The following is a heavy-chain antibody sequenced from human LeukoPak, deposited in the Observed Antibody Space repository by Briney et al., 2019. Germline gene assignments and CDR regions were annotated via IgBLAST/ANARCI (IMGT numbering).Heavy chain of an antibody. J-gene: IGHJ3*02. CDR2: IYYSGST. Sequence: SETLSLTCTVSGGSISSYYWSWIRQPPGKGLEWIGSIYYSGSTNYNPSLKSRVTISIDTSKNQFSLKLSSVTAVDTAVYYCARDFWSGYYHALDIWGQGTMVTVSS. CDR1: GGSISSYY. V-gene: IGHV4-59*01. D-gene: IGHD3-3*01. CDR3: ARDFWSGYYHALDI.